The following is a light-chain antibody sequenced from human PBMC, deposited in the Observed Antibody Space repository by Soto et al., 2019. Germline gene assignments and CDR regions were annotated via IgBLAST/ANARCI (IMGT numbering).Light chain of an antibody. J-gene: IGKJ1*01. Sequence: IVMTKSPATLSVSTGGRATLSCRASQSISDTLAWYQQKPGPAPRRLIHGASTRAPGFPARYSGRGSGPGLTLTIRSLQSEDFAVDDSQQYDYQSWTCGKENKVQIK. CDR1: QSISDT. V-gene: IGKV3-15*01. CDR3: QQYDYQSWT. CDR2: GAS.